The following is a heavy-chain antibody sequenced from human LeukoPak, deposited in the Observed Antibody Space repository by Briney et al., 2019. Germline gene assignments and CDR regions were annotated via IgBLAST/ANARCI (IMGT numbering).Heavy chain of an antibody. J-gene: IGHJ6*02. CDR1: GFTFSSYA. V-gene: IGHV3-23*01. Sequence: VGSLRLSCAASGFTFSSYAMSWVRQAPGKGLEWVSAISGSGGSTYYADSVKGRFTISRDNSKNTLYLQMNSLRAEDTAVYYCAKAGWYDYYYGMDVWGQGTTVTVSS. CDR2: ISGSGGST. CDR3: AKAGWYDYYYGMDV. D-gene: IGHD6-19*01.